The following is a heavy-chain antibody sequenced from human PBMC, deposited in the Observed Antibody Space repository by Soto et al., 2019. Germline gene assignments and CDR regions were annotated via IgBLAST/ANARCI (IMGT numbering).Heavy chain of an antibody. CDR2: ISYDGSNK. D-gene: IGHD6-13*01. CDR1: GFTFSSYG. V-gene: IGHV3-30*18. CDR3: AKELLAAAGSPYYYYYYMDV. Sequence: GGSLRLSCAASGFTFSSYGMHWVRQAPGKGLEWVAVISYDGSNKYYADSVKGRFTISRDNSKNTLYLQMNSLRAEDTAVYYCAKELLAAAGSPYYYYYYMDVWGKGTTVTVSS. J-gene: IGHJ6*03.